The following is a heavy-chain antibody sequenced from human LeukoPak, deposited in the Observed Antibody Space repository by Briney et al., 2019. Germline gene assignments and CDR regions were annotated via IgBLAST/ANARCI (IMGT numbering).Heavy chain of an antibody. J-gene: IGHJ5*02. CDR3: ARDQLLGYCSGGSCYDANWFDP. CDR1: GGSISSGDYY. CDR2: IYYSGST. V-gene: IGHV4-30-4*01. D-gene: IGHD2-15*01. Sequence: SQTLSLTCTVSGGSISSGDYYWSWIRQPPGKGLEWIRYIYYSGSTYYNPSLKSRVTISVDTSKDQFSLKLSSVTAADTAVYYCARDQLLGYCSGGSCYDANWFDPWGQGTLVTVSS.